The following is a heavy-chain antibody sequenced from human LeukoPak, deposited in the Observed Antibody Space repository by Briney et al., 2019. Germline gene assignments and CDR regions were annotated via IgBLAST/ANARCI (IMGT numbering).Heavy chain of an antibody. CDR3: ARDQRYSSSSDY. V-gene: IGHV3-21*01. J-gene: IGHJ4*02. D-gene: IGHD6-13*01. Sequence: GGSLRLSCAASGFTFSSYSMSWVRQAPGKGLEWVSSISSSSSYIYYADSVKGRFTISRDNAKNSLYLQMNSLRAEDTAVYYCARDQRYSSSSDYWGQGTLVTVSS. CDR2: ISSSSSYI. CDR1: GFTFSSYS.